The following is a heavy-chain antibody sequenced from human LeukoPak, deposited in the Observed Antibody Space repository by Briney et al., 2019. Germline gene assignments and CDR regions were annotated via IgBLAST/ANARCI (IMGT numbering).Heavy chain of an antibody. CDR3: ARDDVLLWFGEPGGPDY. CDR1: GYTFTSYA. Sequence: ASVKVSCKASGYTFTSYAMHWVRQAPGQRLEWMGWINAGNGNTKYSQKFQGRVTITRDTSASTAYMELSSLRSEDTAVYYCARDDVLLWFGEPGGPDYWGQGTLVTVSS. J-gene: IGHJ4*02. CDR2: INAGNGNT. D-gene: IGHD3-10*01. V-gene: IGHV1-3*01.